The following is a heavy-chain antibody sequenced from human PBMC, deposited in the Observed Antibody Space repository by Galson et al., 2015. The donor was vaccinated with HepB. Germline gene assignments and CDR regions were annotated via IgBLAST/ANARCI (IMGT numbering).Heavy chain of an antibody. V-gene: IGHV5-10-1*01. D-gene: IGHD3-9*01. CDR1: GFSFTSYW. CDR3: ARLIKRYDILTGDFRVRGFDV. Sequence: QSGAEVKKPGESLRISCKGSGFSFTSYWISWVRQMPGKGLEWMGKIDPSDSYTDYSPSFQGHVTISADNSISTAYLQWSSLKASDTAMYYCARLIKRYDILTGDFRVRGFDVWGQGTMVTVSS. J-gene: IGHJ3*01. CDR2: IDPSDSYT.